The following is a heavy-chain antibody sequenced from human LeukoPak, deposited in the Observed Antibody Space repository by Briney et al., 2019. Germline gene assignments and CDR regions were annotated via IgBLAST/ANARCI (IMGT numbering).Heavy chain of an antibody. V-gene: IGHV1-69*05. CDR3: AREGPYYFDY. CDR1: GGTFSSYA. CDR2: IIPIFGTA. J-gene: IGHJ4*02. Sequence: SVKVSCKASGGTFSSYAISWVRQAPGQGLEWMGGIIPIFGTANYAQKLQGRVTMTTDTSTSTAYMELRSLRSDDTAVYYCAREGPYYFDYWGQGTLVTVSS.